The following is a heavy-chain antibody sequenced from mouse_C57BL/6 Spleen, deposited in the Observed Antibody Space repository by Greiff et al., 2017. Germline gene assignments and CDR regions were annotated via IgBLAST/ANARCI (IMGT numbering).Heavy chain of an antibody. D-gene: IGHD1-1*01. J-gene: IGHJ1*03. CDR1: GYTFPRYW. V-gene: IGHV1-55*01. CDR2: IYPGSGST. CDR3: ARLRFVTTVVDWYFDV. Sequence: VQLQQPGAELVKPGASVKMSCKASGYTFPRYWITWVKQRPGQGLEWIGDIYPGSGSTNSTAQFKGKATLTVDTSSSTAYMQLSSLTSEDSAVYYCARLRFVTTVVDWYFDVWGTGTTVTVSS.